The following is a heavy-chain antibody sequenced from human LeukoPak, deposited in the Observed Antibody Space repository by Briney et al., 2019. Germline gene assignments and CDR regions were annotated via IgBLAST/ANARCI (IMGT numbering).Heavy chain of an antibody. CDR2: SSHDEVGK. CDR1: GFTFSDYA. CDR3: AKDRGYGEHEPFES. Sequence: GRSLRLSCVGSGFTFSDYAIHWDRQAPGKGLEWVAVSSHDEVGKQFADSVKGRFTLSRDNSRDSVHLQMNRLRDEDTAVYYCAKDRGYGEHEPFESWGQGSLVTVS. J-gene: IGHJ4*02. V-gene: IGHV3-30*18. D-gene: IGHD4/OR15-4a*01.